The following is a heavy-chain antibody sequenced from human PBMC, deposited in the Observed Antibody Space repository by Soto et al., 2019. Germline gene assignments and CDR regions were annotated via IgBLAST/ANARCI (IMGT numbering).Heavy chain of an antibody. D-gene: IGHD3-22*01. CDR3: ARGGLGGYDTSGYYYWRSGGVDY. J-gene: IGHJ4*02. V-gene: IGHV4-59*01. Sequence: KPSETLSLTCTVSFGSISSYYWSWIRQPPGMGLEWIGYIYYTGSANYNPSLKGRVTLSVDPSKNQFSLKLSSVTAADTAVYYCARGGLGGYDTSGYYYWRSGGVDYWGQGTLVTVSS. CDR1: FGSISSYY. CDR2: IYYTGSA.